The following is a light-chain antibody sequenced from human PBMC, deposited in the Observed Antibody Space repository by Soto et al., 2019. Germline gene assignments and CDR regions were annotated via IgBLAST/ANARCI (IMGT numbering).Light chain of an antibody. J-gene: IGKJ2*01. CDR2: DAS. CDR1: QSVSSY. CDR3: QQRSNWPPYT. Sequence: EIVLTQSPATLSLSPGERATLSCRAIQSVSSYLACYQQKPGQAPRLLIYDASNRATGIPARFSGSGSGTDFTLTISSLEPEDFAVYYCQQRSNWPPYTFGQGTKLEIK. V-gene: IGKV3-11*01.